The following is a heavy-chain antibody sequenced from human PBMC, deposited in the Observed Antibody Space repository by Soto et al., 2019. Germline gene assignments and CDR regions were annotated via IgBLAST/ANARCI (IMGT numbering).Heavy chain of an antibody. J-gene: IGHJ4*02. Sequence: EVQLVQSGGQLVQPGGSLRLSCAASGFTFSNYWMHWVRQAPGKGLVWVSRINSDGSSTTYADSVKGRLTISRDNAQKTMYLQMSSLRAEDTAVYYCETVPLAMRIGFDYWGQGNLVNVYS. D-gene: IGHD2-2*01. V-gene: IGHV3-74*01. CDR3: ETVPLAMRIGFDY. CDR2: INSDGSST. CDR1: GFTFSNYW.